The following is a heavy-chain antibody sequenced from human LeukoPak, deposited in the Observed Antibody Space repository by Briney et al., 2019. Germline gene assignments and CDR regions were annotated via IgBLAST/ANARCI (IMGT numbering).Heavy chain of an antibody. Sequence: GGSLRLTCAASGFTFSSYGLHWVRQAPGKGLEWVAVIWYDGSNKYYADSVKGRFTISRDNSKNTLHLQMNSLRAEDTAVFYCARDGVLAVGRVAPLLSRGQRALVTVSS. D-gene: IGHD6-13*01. V-gene: IGHV3-33*01. CDR2: IWYDGSNK. J-gene: IGHJ4*02. CDR1: GFTFSSYG. CDR3: ARDGVLAVGRVAPLLS.